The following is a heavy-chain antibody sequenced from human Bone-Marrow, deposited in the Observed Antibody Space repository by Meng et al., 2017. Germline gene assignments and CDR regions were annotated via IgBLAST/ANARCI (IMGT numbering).Heavy chain of an antibody. CDR1: LYIFASYD. CDR2: MNPNSGNT. CDR3: ARGLSGTVDGSHDDAFDI. Sequence: ASVQVSCQASLYIFASYDINWVRQATGQGLEGMGWMNPNSGNTGYAQKFQGRVTITRNTSISTAYMELNSLRAEDTAVYYCARGLSGTVDGSHDDAFDIWGQGTMVTVSS. J-gene: IGHJ3*02. V-gene: IGHV1-8*03. D-gene: IGHD3-10*01.